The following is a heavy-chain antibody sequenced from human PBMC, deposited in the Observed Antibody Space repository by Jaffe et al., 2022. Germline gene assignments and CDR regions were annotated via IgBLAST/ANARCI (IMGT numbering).Heavy chain of an antibody. Sequence: QLQLQESGPGLVKPSETLSLTCTVSGGSISSSSYYWGWIRQPPGKGLEWIGSIYYSGSTYYNPSLKSRVTISVDTSKNQFSLKLSSVTAADTAVYYCARRRNSGHYYYYYMDVWGKGTTVTVSS. CDR1: GGSISSSSYY. CDR3: ARRRNSGHYYYYYMDV. D-gene: IGHD1-7*01. CDR2: IYYSGST. J-gene: IGHJ6*03. V-gene: IGHV4-39*01.